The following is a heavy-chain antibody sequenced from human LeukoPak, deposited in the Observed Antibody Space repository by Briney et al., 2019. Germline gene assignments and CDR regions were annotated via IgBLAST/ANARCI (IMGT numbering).Heavy chain of an antibody. CDR1: VFTLGDYS. D-gene: IGHD2-2*01. Sequence: GGCLTFCCTAAVFTLGDYSMDWIRQTPGKGLEWVSSISSSSSYIYYADSVKGRFTISRDNAKNSLYLQMNSLRAEDTAVYYCARVLPGMDWGQGTLVTVSS. CDR2: ISSSSSYI. J-gene: IGHJ4*02. V-gene: IGHV3-21*01. CDR3: ARVLPGMD.